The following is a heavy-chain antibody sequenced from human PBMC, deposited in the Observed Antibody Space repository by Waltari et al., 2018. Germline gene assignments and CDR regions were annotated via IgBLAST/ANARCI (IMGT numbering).Heavy chain of an antibody. CDR2: IYYSGST. CDR3: ARAQLVLVYYFDY. V-gene: IGHV4-59*01. Sequence: QVQLQESGPGLVKPSETLSLTCTVPGGSISSYYWSWIRQPPGKGLEWIGYIYYSGSTNYNPSLKSRVTISVDTSKNQFSLKLSSVTAADTAVYYCARAQLVLVYYFDYWGQGTLVTVSS. J-gene: IGHJ4*02. D-gene: IGHD6-6*01. CDR1: GGSISSYY.